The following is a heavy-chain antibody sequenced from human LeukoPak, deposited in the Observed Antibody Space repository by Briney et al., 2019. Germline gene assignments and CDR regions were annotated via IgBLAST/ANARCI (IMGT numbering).Heavy chain of an antibody. V-gene: IGHV3-21*01. CDR1: GFTFSSYS. Sequence: GGSLRLSCAASGFTFSSYSMNWVRQAPGKGLEWASSISSSSRYIYYADSVKGRFSISRDNAKNSLYLQMNSLRAEDTAVYYCARGGSSILDYWGQGTLVTVSS. D-gene: IGHD1-26*01. CDR3: ARGGSSILDY. CDR2: ISSSSRYI. J-gene: IGHJ4*02.